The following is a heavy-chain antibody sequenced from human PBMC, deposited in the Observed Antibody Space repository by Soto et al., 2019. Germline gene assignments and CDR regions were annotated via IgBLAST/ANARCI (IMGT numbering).Heavy chain of an antibody. CDR1: GFIFTSYG. D-gene: IGHD6-19*01. V-gene: IGHV3-30-3*01. CDR2: ISPDGSNT. Sequence: GGSLRLSCAASGFIFTSYGIHWVRQAPGKGLEWVAVISPDGSNTYYADSVKGRFTISRDNSKNTVFLQMSGLRGEDTAVYYCAIDGRSRGTLFATPSAWGQGTLVTVSS. CDR3: AIDGRSRGTLFATPSA. J-gene: IGHJ5*02.